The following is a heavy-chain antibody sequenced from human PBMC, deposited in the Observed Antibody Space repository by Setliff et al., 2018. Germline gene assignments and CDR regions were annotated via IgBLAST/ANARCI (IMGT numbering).Heavy chain of an antibody. CDR2: INAANENT. J-gene: IGHJ5*02. CDR3: ARYNWNTNWFDP. D-gene: IGHD1-20*01. Sequence: ASVKVSRKASGYTFSSYSMHWVRQAPGQRLEWMGWINAANENTQYSKKFQGRLTITRDTSANTAYMELSSLRSEDTALYYCARYNWNTNWFDPWGQGTLVTVSS. V-gene: IGHV1-3*01. CDR1: GYTFSSYS.